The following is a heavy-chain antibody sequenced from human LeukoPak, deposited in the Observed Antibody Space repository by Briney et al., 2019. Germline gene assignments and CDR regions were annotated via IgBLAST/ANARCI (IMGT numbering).Heavy chain of an antibody. V-gene: IGHV1-8*03. Sequence: ASVKVSCKASGYTFTSYDINWVRQATGQGLEWMGWMNPNSGHTGYAQKFQGRVTITRNTSISTAYMELSSLKASDTAMYHCARYRGSSSRGFDYWGQGTLVTVSS. CDR2: MNPNSGHT. J-gene: IGHJ4*02. CDR1: GYTFTSYD. D-gene: IGHD6-6*01. CDR3: ARYRGSSSRGFDY.